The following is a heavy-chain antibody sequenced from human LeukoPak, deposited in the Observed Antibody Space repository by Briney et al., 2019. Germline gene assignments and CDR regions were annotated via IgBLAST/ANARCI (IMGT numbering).Heavy chain of an antibody. CDR1: GFTFTSSA. V-gene: IGHV1-58*01. D-gene: IGHD5-12*01. CDR2: TVVGSGNT. J-gene: IGHJ6*02. CDR3: AAGGYDYYYYYGMDV. Sequence: SVKVSCKASGFTFTSSAVQWVRQARGQRLEWIGWTVVGSGNTNYAQKFQERVTITRDMSTSTAYMELSSLRSEDTAVYYCAAGGYDYYYYYGMDVWGQGTTVTVSS.